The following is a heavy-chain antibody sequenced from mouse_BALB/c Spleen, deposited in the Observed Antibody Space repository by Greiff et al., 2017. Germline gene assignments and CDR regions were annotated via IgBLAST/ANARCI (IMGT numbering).Heavy chain of an antibody. CDR2: INPYNGDT. V-gene: IGHV1-37*01. CDR3: GSLLLRDGDYAMDY. CDR1: GYSFTGYF. J-gene: IGHJ4*01. Sequence: EVHLVESGPELVKPGASVKISCKASGYSFTGYFMNWVKQSHGKSLEWIGRINPYNGDTFYNQKFKGKATLTVDKSSSTAHMELLSLTSEDSAVYYCGSLLLRDGDYAMDYWGQGTSVTVSS. D-gene: IGHD1-1*01.